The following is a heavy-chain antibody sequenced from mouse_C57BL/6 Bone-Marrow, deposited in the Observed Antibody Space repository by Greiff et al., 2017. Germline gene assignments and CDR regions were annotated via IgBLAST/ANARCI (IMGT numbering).Heavy chain of an antibody. CDR1: GYTFTSYW. D-gene: IGHD1-1*01. CDR3: ARGGGGYYYGSSPWYFDV. J-gene: IGHJ1*03. Sequence: QVQLQQPGAELVKPGASVKLSCKASGYTFTSYWMHWVKQRPGRGLEWIGRIDPNSGGTKYNEKFKSKATLTVDKPSSTAYMQLSSLTSEDSAVYYGARGGGGYYYGSSPWYFDVWGTGTTVTVSS. V-gene: IGHV1-72*01. CDR2: IDPNSGGT.